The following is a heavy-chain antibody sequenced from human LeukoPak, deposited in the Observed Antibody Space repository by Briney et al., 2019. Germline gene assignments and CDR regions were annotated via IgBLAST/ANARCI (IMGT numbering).Heavy chain of an antibody. V-gene: IGHV3-43*01. CDR2: FSWDGFST. Sequence: GGSLRLSCAASGFIFDEYTMHWVRQAPGKGLEWDSLFSWDGFSTYYADSVMGRFTISRDNSINSLYLQMNSLRSEDTALYYCTKSAGAAAPFDSWGQGTLVTVSS. J-gene: IGHJ4*02. CDR1: GFIFDEYT. D-gene: IGHD2-2*01. CDR3: TKSAGAAAPFDS.